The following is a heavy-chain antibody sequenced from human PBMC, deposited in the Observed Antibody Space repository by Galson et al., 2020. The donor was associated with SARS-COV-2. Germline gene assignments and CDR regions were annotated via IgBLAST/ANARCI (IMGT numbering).Heavy chain of an antibody. J-gene: IGHJ5*02. CDR3: ATGVAAAGTLEGYNWFDP. Sequence: ASVTVSCKVSGYTLPELSIHWLRPAPAKRLAWMGGFDPEDGKTNYAQKFQGRLTMTEDTSTDTAYMELSSLRSEGTAVYYCATGVAAAGTLEGYNWFDPWGQGTLVTVSS. D-gene: IGHD6-13*01. V-gene: IGHV1-24*01. CDR1: GYTLPELS. CDR2: FDPEDGKT.